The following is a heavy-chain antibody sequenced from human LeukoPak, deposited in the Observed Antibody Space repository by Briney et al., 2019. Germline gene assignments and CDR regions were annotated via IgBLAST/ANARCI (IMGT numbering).Heavy chain of an antibody. CDR1: GYSISSGYY. J-gene: IGHJ4*02. CDR3: ARDRSFRVVSAAMGKFDY. D-gene: IGHD2-2*01. V-gene: IGHV4-38-2*02. CDR2: IYHSGST. Sequence: SETLSLTCTVSGYSISSGYYWGWIRQPPGKGLEWIGSIYHSGSTYYNPSLKSRVTISVDTSKNQFSLKLSSVTAADTAVYYCARDRSFRVVSAAMGKFDYWGQGTLVTVSS.